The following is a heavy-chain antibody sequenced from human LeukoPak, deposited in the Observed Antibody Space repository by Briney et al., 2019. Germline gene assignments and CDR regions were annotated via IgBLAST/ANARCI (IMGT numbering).Heavy chain of an antibody. V-gene: IGHV3-21*04. CDR3: ARGCFGELLFDH. D-gene: IGHD3-10*01. Sequence: PGGSLRLSCAASGFTFDDHGMSWVRQPPGKGLEWVSCISSSSSHIYNADSVKGRFTISRDNAKSSLYLQMDSLRAEDTALYYCARGCFGELLFDHWGQGTLVTVPS. CDR1: GFTFDDHG. CDR2: ISSSSSHI. J-gene: IGHJ4*02.